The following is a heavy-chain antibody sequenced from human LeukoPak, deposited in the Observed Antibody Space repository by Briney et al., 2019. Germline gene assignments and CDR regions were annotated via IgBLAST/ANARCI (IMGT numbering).Heavy chain of an antibody. V-gene: IGHV1-2*02. J-gene: IGHJ4*02. CDR3: AGEYCSGGSCRQGFDY. D-gene: IGHD2-15*01. CDR1: GYTFTYYY. Sequence: GASVTLSCKASGYTFTYYYMHWVRPAPAKGLEWMGWINPNSGDTNHAQNFQGRVTLTRDTSISTAYMELSSLRSDDSAVYYCAGEYCSGGSCRQGFDYWGQGTLVTVSS. CDR2: INPNSGDT.